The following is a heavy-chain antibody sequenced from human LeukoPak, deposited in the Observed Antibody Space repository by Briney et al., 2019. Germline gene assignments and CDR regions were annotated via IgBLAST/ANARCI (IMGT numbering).Heavy chain of an antibody. D-gene: IGHD4-11*01. CDR1: GGSISGYY. J-gene: IGHJ6*02. V-gene: IGHV4-34*01. Sequence: SETLSLTCTVSGGSISGYYWSWIRQPPGKGLEWIGEINHSGSTNYNPSLKSRVTISVDTSKNQFSLKLSSVTAADTAVYYCARKLQYYYYYGMDVWGQGTTVTVSS. CDR3: ARKLQYYYYYGMDV. CDR2: INHSGST.